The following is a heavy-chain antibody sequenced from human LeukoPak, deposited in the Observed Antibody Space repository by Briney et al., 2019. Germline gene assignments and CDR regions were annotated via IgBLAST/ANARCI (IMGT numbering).Heavy chain of an antibody. Sequence: PGGSLRHSCAASGFTFSSYSMNWVRQAPGKGLEWVSYISSSSSSYIYYADSVKGRFTISRDNAKNSLYLQMNSLRAEDTAVYYCARGNMLGYYYGMDVWGQGTTVTVSS. D-gene: IGHD2-8*01. CDR1: GFTFSSYS. CDR3: ARGNMLGYYYGMDV. J-gene: IGHJ6*02. V-gene: IGHV3-21*05. CDR2: ISSSSSSYI.